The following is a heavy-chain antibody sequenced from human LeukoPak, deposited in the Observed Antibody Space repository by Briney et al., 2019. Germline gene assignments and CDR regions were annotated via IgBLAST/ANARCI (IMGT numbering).Heavy chain of an antibody. D-gene: IGHD6-13*01. CDR1: GFTFSSYA. J-gene: IGHJ4*02. CDR3: ASYSSSFRLSRIDY. Sequence: PGRSLRLSCAASGFTFSSYAMSWVRQAPGKGLEWVSAISGSGGSTYYADSVKGRFTISRDNSKNTLYLQMNSLRAEDTAVYYCASYSSSFRLSRIDYWGQGTLVTVSS. CDR2: ISGSGGST. V-gene: IGHV3-23*01.